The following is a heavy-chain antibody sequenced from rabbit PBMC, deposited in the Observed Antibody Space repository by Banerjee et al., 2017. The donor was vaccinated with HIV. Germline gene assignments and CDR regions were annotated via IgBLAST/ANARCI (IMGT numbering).Heavy chain of an antibody. Sequence: QSLEESGGDLVKPGASLTLTCTASGIDFSSNVGCWVRQAPGKGLEWIACIGTGSSGSTYYATWAKGRFTISKTSSTTVTLQMTSLTAADTATYVCARRAVSVDYGGAFDPWGPGTLVTVS. CDR1: GIDFSSNV. D-gene: IGHD3-1*01. CDR2: IGTGSSGST. V-gene: IGHV1S40*01. J-gene: IGHJ2*01. CDR3: ARRAVSVDYGGAFDP.